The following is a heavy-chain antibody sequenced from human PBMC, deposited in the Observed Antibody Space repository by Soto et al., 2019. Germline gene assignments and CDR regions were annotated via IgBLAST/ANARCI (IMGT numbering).Heavy chain of an antibody. CDR1: GFTFSSYA. V-gene: IGHV3-23*01. CDR2: ISGSGGST. CDR3: AKYSPYCSSTSCYVFYYYYMDV. D-gene: IGHD2-2*01. J-gene: IGHJ6*03. Sequence: GGSLRLSCAASGFTFSSYAMSWVRQAPGKGLEWVSAISGSGGSTYYADSVKGRFTISRDNSKNTLYPQMNSLRAEDTAVYYCAKYSPYCSSTSCYVFYYYYMDVWGKGTTVTVSS.